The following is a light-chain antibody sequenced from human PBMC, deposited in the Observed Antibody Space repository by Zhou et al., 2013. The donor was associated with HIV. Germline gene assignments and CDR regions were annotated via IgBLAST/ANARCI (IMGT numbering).Light chain of an antibody. Sequence: IQMVQSPATLSASVGDRVTITCRASQSISNWLAWYQQKPGKVPKLLIYKASNLQSGVPSRFSGSGFGTEFTLTISSLQLDDFATYYCQQYNSGFGQGTRLEIK. CDR3: QQYNSG. CDR2: KAS. J-gene: IGKJ5*01. CDR1: QSISNW. V-gene: IGKV1-5*03.